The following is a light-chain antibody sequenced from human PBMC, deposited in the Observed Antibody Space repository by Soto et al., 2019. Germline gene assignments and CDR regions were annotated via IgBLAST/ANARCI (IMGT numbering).Light chain of an antibody. CDR3: QQYESYSPLT. J-gene: IGKJ4*01. V-gene: IGKV1-5*03. CDR1: QSISSW. Sequence: DIQMTQSPSTLSASVGDRVTITCRASQSISSWLAWYQQKPGKAPKLLIYKASGLESGVPSRFSGSGSGTDFTLTISSLQPDDFANYYCQQYESYSPLTLGGGTKVDI. CDR2: KAS.